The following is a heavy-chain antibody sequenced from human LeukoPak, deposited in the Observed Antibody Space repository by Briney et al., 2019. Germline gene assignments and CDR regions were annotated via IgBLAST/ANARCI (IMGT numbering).Heavy chain of an antibody. Sequence: GGSLRLSCAASGFTFSSYGMSWVRQAPGKGLEWVSAISGNGGSTYYADSVKGRFTISRDNAKNSLYLQMNSLRAEDTAVYYCARADVEVYYGSTTYYYYYYMDVWGKGTTVTVSS. V-gene: IGHV3-23*01. CDR3: ARADVEVYYGSTTYYYYYYMDV. D-gene: IGHD3-10*01. J-gene: IGHJ6*03. CDR2: ISGNGGST. CDR1: GFTFSSYG.